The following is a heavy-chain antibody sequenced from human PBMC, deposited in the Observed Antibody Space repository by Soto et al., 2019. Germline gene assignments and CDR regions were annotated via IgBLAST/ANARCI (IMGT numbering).Heavy chain of an antibody. Sequence: ASVKVSCKVSGYTLTELSMHWVRQAPGKGLEWMGGFDPEDGETIYAQKVQGRVTMTEDTSTDTAYMELSSLRSEDTAVYYCAAMVRGVLYYYYGMDVWGQGTTVTVSS. J-gene: IGHJ6*02. D-gene: IGHD3-10*01. CDR3: AAMVRGVLYYYYGMDV. V-gene: IGHV1-24*01. CDR2: FDPEDGET. CDR1: GYTLTELS.